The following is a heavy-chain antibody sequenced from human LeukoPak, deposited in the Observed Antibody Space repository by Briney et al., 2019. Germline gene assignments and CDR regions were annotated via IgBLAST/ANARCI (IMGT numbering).Heavy chain of an antibody. CDR1: GFTFSSYA. D-gene: IGHD6-13*01. Sequence: PGGSLRLSCAASGFTFSSYAMSWVRQAPGKGLEWVSAISGSGGSTYYADSVKGRFTISRDNAKNTLYLQMNSLRAEDTAVYYCARDPAAAGPPYFDYWGQGTLVTVSS. J-gene: IGHJ4*02. V-gene: IGHV3-23*01. CDR3: ARDPAAAGPPYFDY. CDR2: ISGSGGST.